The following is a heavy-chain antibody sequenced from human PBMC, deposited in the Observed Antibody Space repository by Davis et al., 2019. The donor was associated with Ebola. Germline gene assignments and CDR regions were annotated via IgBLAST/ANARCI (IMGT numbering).Heavy chain of an antibody. D-gene: IGHD3-22*01. V-gene: IGHV4-34*01. CDR1: GGSFSGYY. J-gene: IGHJ4*02. CDR2: INHSGST. Sequence: PSETLSLTCAVYGGSFSGYYWSWIRQPPGKGLEWIGEINHSGSTNYNPSLKSRVTISVDTSKNQFSLKLSSVTAADTAAYYCARGRYDSSGRPDYWGQGTLVTVSS. CDR3: ARGRYDSSGRPDY.